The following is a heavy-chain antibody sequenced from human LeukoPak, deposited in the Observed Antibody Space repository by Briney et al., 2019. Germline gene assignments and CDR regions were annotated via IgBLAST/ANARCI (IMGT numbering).Heavy chain of an antibody. CDR1: GYTCTSYY. J-gene: IGHJ5*02. CDR2: INPSGGST. CDR3: ARVLAGWFDP. Sequence: ASVKVSCKASGYTCTSYYMHWVRQAPAQGLEWMGIINPSGGSTSYAQKSQGRVTMTKDMSTSTVYMELRSLRSEDTAVYYCARVLAGWFDPWGQRTMATVSS. D-gene: IGHD3-3*02. V-gene: IGHV1-46*01.